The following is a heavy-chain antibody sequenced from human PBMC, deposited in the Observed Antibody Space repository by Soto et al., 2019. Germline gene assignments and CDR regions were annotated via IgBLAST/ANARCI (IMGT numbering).Heavy chain of an antibody. J-gene: IGHJ4*02. Sequence: QVQLVQSGAEVKKPGSSVKVSCKASGGTFSSYAISWVRQAPGQGLEWMGGIIPIFGTANYGQKFQGRVTITADESTGTAYRELRSLSAEDTAVYYCARYLSWYSKFDYWGQGTLVTVSS. CDR3: ARYLSWYSKFDY. CDR2: IIPIFGTA. D-gene: IGHD6-13*01. CDR1: GGTFSSYA. V-gene: IGHV1-69*12.